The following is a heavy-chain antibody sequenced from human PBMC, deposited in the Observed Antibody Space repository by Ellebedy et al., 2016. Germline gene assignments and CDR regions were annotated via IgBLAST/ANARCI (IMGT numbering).Heavy chain of an antibody. CDR1: GFTFSSYA. V-gene: IGHV3-30-3*01. Sequence: GESLKISXAASGFTFSSYAMHWVRQAPGKGLEWVAVISYDGSNKYYADSVKGRFTISRDNSKNTLYLQMNSLRAEDTAVYYCASGGGDYWGQGTLVTVSS. CDR3: ASGGGDY. D-gene: IGHD3-16*01. CDR2: ISYDGSNK. J-gene: IGHJ4*02.